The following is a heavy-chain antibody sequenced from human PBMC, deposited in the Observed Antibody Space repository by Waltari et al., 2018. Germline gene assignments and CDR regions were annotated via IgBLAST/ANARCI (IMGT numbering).Heavy chain of an antibody. D-gene: IGHD3-3*01. CDR3: ARGHTIFGVFIPDYFDY. J-gene: IGHJ4*02. Sequence: QVLLQESGPGLVKPSETLSLTCTVSGGSIRSYYWSWIRQPPGKGLEWIGYIYDSGNTNYSPSLKGRVTISVDTSKNQFSLQLSSVTAADTAVYYCARGHTIFGVFIPDYFDYWGQGTLVTVSS. V-gene: IGHV4-59*01. CDR2: IYDSGNT. CDR1: GGSIRSYY.